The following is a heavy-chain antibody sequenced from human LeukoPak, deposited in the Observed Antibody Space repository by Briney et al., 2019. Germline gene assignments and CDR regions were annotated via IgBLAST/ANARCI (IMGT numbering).Heavy chain of an antibody. Sequence: GASVKVSCKASGYTFTSCGISWVRQAPGQGLEWMGWISAYNGNTNYAQKLQGRVTMTTDTSTSTAYMELRSLRSDDTAVYYCASLISSSWFPSTNYYYYYGMDVWGQGTTVTVSS. D-gene: IGHD6-13*01. CDR1: GYTFTSCG. CDR2: ISAYNGNT. J-gene: IGHJ6*02. CDR3: ASLISSSWFPSTNYYYYYGMDV. V-gene: IGHV1-18*01.